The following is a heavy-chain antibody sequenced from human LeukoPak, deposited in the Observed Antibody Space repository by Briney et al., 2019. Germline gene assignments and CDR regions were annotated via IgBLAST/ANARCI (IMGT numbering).Heavy chain of an antibody. CDR1: GFTVSSNS. Sequence: GGSLRLSCTVSGFTVSSNSRSWVRQAPGKGLEWVSFIYSGGKTHPSDSSKGRFTISTDNYNNNLYLQISSLRAEDTPIVYCAGRAGEYTHPYDYWGQGTLVTVSS. V-gene: IGHV3-53*01. J-gene: IGHJ4*02. D-gene: IGHD2/OR15-2a*01. CDR2: IYSGGKT. CDR3: AGRAGEYTHPYDY.